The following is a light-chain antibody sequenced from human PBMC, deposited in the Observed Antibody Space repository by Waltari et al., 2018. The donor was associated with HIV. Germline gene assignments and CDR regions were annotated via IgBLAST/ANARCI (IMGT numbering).Light chain of an antibody. CDR3: TSYTVNSGLV. Sequence: QSALTQPASVSGSPGQSITISCTGTSSDGGDFNYVSWYQQHPGTAPKLLIYDVTGRPSGVSNRFSGSKSGNTASLTISGLQTEDEALYYCTSYTVNSGLVFGGGT. CDR2: DVT. V-gene: IGLV2-14*03. CDR1: SSDGGDFNY. J-gene: IGLJ3*02.